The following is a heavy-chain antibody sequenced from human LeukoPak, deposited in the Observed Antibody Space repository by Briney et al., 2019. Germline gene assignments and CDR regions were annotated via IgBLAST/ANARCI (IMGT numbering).Heavy chain of an antibody. CDR2: FYYTGDT. D-gene: IGHD6-19*01. CDR3: VRAVGSVAGPGDWFDP. V-gene: IGHV4-39*01. Sequence: SETLSLTCNVSDGSITTSSFYWGWVRQTPGKGLEWIGTFYYTGDTFYNRSLKSRVTITVDTSKDQFFLALSSVTAADTAVYYCVRAVGSVAGPGDWFDPWGPGILVTVSS. J-gene: IGHJ5*02. CDR1: DGSITTSSFY.